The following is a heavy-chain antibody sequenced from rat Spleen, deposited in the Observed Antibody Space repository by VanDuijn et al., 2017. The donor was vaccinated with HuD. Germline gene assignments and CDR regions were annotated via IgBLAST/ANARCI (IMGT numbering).Heavy chain of an antibody. D-gene: IGHD1-1*01. CDR3: ARRCYSGGTFDY. Sequence: EVQLVESGGGLVQPGRSLKLSCAASGFTFSNYGMAWVRQAPTKGLEWVATISYDGSSTYYRDSVKGRFTISRDNAKSTLYLQMDSLRSEDTATYYCARRCYSGGTFDYWGQGVMVTVSS. J-gene: IGHJ2*01. V-gene: IGHV5-29*01. CDR1: GFTFSNYG. CDR2: ISYDGSST.